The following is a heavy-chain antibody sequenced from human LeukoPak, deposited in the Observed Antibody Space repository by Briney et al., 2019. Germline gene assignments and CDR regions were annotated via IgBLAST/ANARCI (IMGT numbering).Heavy chain of an antibody. J-gene: IGHJ3*02. D-gene: IGHD3-3*01. Sequence: PGGSLRLSCAASGFTFSDYYMSWIRQAPGKGLEWVSYISSSGSTIYYADSVKGRFTISRDNAKNSLYLQMNSLRAEDTAVYYCARVRLTISGVVIDAFDIWGQGTMVTVSS. V-gene: IGHV3-11*04. CDR1: GFTFSDYY. CDR2: ISSSGSTI. CDR3: ARVRLTISGVVIDAFDI.